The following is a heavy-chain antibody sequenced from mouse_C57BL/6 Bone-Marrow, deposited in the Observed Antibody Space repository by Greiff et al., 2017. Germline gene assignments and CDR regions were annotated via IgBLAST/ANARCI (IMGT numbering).Heavy chain of an antibody. V-gene: IGHV1-55*01. D-gene: IGHD2-3*01. CDR2: IYPGSGST. J-gene: IGHJ4*01. CDR3: ARNDGCKYYAMDY. CDR1: GYTFTSYW. Sequence: VQLQQPGAELVKPGASVKMSCKASGYTFTSYWITWVKQRPGQGLEWIGDIYPGSGSTNYNEKFKSKATLTVDTSSSTAYMQLSSLTSEDSAVYYCARNDGCKYYAMDYWGQGTSVTVSS.